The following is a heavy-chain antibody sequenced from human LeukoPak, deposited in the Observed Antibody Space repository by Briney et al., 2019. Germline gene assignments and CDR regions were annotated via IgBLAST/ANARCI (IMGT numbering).Heavy chain of an antibody. J-gene: IGHJ4*02. CDR1: GGTFSSYA. V-gene: IGHV1-69*13. CDR2: IIPIFGTA. D-gene: IGHD6-19*01. Sequence: ASVKVSCKASGGTFSSYAISWVRQAPGQGLEWMGGIIPIFGTANYAQKFQGRVTITAGESTSTAYMELSSLRSEDTAVYYCARADKWLVRERVFDYWGQGTLVTVSS. CDR3: ARADKWLVRERVFDY.